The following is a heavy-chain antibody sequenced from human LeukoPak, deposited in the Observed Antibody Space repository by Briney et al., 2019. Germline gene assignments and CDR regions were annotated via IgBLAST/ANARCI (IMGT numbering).Heavy chain of an antibody. CDR1: GFTFSSYA. CDR3: TRDGVGKYSYGWADY. V-gene: IGHV3-49*04. D-gene: IGHD5-18*01. Sequence: GGSLRLSCAASGFTFSSYAMHWVRQAPGKGLEWVGFIRSKAYGGTTEYAASVKGRFTISRDDSKSIAYLQMNSLKTEDTAVYYCTRDGVGKYSYGWADYWGQGTLVTVSS. CDR2: IRSKAYGGTT. J-gene: IGHJ4*02.